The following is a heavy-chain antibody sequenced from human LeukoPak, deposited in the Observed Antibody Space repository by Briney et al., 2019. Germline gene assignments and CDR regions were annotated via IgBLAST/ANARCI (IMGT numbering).Heavy chain of an antibody. V-gene: IGHV4-61*01. Sequence: PSETLSLTCTVSGGSVSSDNYYWTWIRQPPGKGLEWIGCTYYTGNSNYNPSLKSRVTISLDTSKNQFSLKLSSVTAADTAVYYWARARPPGYGGQGTLVTVSA. CDR3: ARARPPGY. CDR2: TYYTGNS. D-gene: IGHD6-6*01. J-gene: IGHJ4*02. CDR1: GGSVSSDNYY.